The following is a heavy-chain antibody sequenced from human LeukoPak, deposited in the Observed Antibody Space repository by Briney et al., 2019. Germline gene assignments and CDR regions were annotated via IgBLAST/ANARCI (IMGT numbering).Heavy chain of an antibody. D-gene: IGHD3-22*01. CDR2: IYSSGST. Sequence: SETLSLTCTVSGGSISSYYWSWIRQPPGKRLEWLGYIYSSGSTNYNPSLKSRVTISVDTSKNQFSLELSSVTAADTAVYYCAREGDDSSGYYGVNWFDPWGQGTLVTVSS. V-gene: IGHV4-59*01. CDR3: AREGDDSSGYYGVNWFDP. CDR1: GGSISSYY. J-gene: IGHJ5*02.